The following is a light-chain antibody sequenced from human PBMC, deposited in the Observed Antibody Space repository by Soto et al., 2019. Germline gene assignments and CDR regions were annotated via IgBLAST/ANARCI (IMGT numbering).Light chain of an antibody. Sequence: EIVLTQSPGTLSLSPGERATLSCRASQSLSGNYLAWYQQKPGQAPRLLIFGVSSRATGIPDRFSGSGSGTDFTLTIDRLEPEDIGIYYCQQYDSWPYTFGPGAKVHFK. J-gene: IGKJ3*01. CDR3: QQYDSWPYT. CDR2: GVS. CDR1: QSLSGNY. V-gene: IGKV3-20*01.